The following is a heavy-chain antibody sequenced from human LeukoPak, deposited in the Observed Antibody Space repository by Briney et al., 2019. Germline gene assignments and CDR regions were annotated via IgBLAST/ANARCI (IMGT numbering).Heavy chain of an antibody. CDR3: ARGRYCSSISCYPIDY. V-gene: IGHV3-30-3*01. CDR1: GFTFSSYA. D-gene: IGHD2-2*01. CDR2: ISYDGSNK. Sequence: GGSLRLSCAASGFTFSSYAMHWVRQAPGKGLEWVAVISYDGSNKYYADSVKGRFTISRDNSKNTLYLQMNSLRAEDTAVYYCARGRYCSSISCYPIDYWGQGTLVTVSS. J-gene: IGHJ4*02.